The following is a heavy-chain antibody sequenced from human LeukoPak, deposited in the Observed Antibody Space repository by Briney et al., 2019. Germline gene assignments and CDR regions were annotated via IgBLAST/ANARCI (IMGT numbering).Heavy chain of an antibody. Sequence: GGSLRLSCAASGFTFSGSTMHWVRQASGKGLEWVGLIRSKADNYATEYDASVKGRFTISRDDSENTAYLQMNSLKTEDTAVYYCTTYSGTYVYYFDYWGQGTLVTVSS. CDR3: TTYSGTYVYYFDY. J-gene: IGHJ4*02. V-gene: IGHV3-73*01. D-gene: IGHD3-10*01. CDR1: GFTFSGST. CDR2: IRSKADNYAT.